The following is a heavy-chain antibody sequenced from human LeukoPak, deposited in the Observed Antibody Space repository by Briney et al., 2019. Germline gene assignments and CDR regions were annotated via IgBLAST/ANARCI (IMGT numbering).Heavy chain of an antibody. CDR2: IRYDGSNK. D-gene: IGHD4-17*01. CDR3: AKDDYDYGDYPFDY. CDR1: GFTFSSFA. V-gene: IGHV3-30*02. Sequence: HTGGSLRLSCAASGFTFSSFAMHWVRQAPGKGLEWVAYIRYDGSNKSYADSVKGRFTISRDSSKNTLYLQMNSLRAEDTAVYYCAKDDYDYGDYPFDYWGQGTLVTVSS. J-gene: IGHJ4*02.